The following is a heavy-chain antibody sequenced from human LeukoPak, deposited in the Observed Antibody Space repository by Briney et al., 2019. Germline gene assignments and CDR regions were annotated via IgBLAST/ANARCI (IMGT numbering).Heavy chain of an antibody. J-gene: IGHJ3*02. CDR3: ARDSYGGNSTSVDAFDI. V-gene: IGHV3-53*01. CDR2: IYSGGST. D-gene: IGHD4-23*01. Sequence: GGSLRLSCAASGFTVSSNYMSWVRQAPGKGLEWVSVIYSGGSTYYADSVKGRFTISRDNSKNTLYLQMNSLRAEDTAVYYCARDSYGGNSTSVDAFDIWGQGTMVTVSS. CDR1: GFTVSSNY.